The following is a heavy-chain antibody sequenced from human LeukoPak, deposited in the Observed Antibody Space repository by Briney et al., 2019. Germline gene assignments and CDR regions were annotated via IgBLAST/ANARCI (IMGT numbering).Heavy chain of an antibody. Sequence: WETLSLTCTASGGSISSYYWSWIRQPAGKGLEWIGRIYTSGSTNYNPSLKSRVTMSVDTSKNQFSLKLSSVTAADTAVYYCARDLVQGITMVRGVIAVRAAFDIWGQGKMVTVSS. V-gene: IGHV4-4*07. CDR1: GGSISSYY. CDR3: ARDLVQGITMVRGVIAVRAAFDI. CDR2: IYTSGST. D-gene: IGHD3-10*01. J-gene: IGHJ3*02.